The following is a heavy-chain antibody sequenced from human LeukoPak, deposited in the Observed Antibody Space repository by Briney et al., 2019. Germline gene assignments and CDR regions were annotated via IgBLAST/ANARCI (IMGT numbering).Heavy chain of an antibody. CDR3: ARDAL. J-gene: IGHJ4*02. Sequence: ASVKVSCKTSGYSFSTFYIHWVRQAPGQGLEWMGMVNPSGGSTISAQRFQDRVNMTTDTSTRTVYMEMTGLTSDDTGICYCARDALWGQGTQVTVSS. V-gene: IGHV1-46*01. CDR2: VNPSGGST. CDR1: GYSFSTFY.